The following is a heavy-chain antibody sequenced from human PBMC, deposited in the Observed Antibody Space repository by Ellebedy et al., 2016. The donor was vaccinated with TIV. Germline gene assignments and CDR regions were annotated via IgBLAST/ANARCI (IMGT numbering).Heavy chain of an antibody. CDR1: GYSFTSYW. D-gene: IGHD2-15*01. Sequence: GESLKISXKGSGYSFTSYWISWVRQMPGKGLEWMGRIDPSDSYTNYSPSFQGHVTISADKSISTAYLQWSSLKASDTAMYYCARHPYCSGGSCYPGDYWGQGTLVTVSS. V-gene: IGHV5-10-1*01. CDR3: ARHPYCSGGSCYPGDY. J-gene: IGHJ4*02. CDR2: IDPSDSYT.